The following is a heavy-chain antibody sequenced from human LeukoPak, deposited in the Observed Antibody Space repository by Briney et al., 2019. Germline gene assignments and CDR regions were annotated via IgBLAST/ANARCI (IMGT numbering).Heavy chain of an antibody. D-gene: IGHD6-6*01. V-gene: IGHV3-7*03. J-gene: IGHJ3*01. CDR1: GFTFSGFR. CDR2: INSDGSEG. CDR3: ARSSYSSSSSV. Sequence: GSLRLSCAVSGFTFSGFRMSWSRQAPGKGLEWVASINSDGSEGYYADVVKGRFTISRDNAKNSLYLQINSLRAEDTAVYYCARSSYSSSSSVWGQGTMVTVSS.